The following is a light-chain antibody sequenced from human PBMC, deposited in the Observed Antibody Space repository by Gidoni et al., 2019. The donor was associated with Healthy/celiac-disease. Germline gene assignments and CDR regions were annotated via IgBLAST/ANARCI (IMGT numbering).Light chain of an antibody. V-gene: IGLV1-40*01. J-gene: IGLJ3*02. Sequence: QSVLTQPPSVTGAPGQGVTISCTGRSSNTGAGYDVHWYQQLPGTAPQLLLYGNSNRPSGVPDRFSGSKSGTSASLAITGLQAEDEADYYCQSYDSSLSVVFGGGTKLTVL. CDR1: SSNTGAGYD. CDR3: QSYDSSLSVV. CDR2: GNS.